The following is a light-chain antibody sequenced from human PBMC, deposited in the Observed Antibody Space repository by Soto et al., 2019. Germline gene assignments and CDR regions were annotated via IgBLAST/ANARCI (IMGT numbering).Light chain of an antibody. J-gene: IGLJ1*01. CDR2: DVT. Sequence: QSVLTQPRSVSGSPGQSLTISCTGTSSDVGGYNYVSWYQQYPGKVPKLMIYDVTKRPSGVPDRFSGSKSGNTASLTISGLQAEDEADYYCCSHASSYTYVFGTGTKLTVL. V-gene: IGLV2-11*01. CDR3: CSHASSYTYV. CDR1: SSDVGGYNY.